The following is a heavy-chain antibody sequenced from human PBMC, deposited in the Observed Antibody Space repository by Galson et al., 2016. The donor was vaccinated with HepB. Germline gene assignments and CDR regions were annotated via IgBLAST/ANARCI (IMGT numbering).Heavy chain of an antibody. CDR3: AHATYCGGDCYPTYDFDY. CDR1: GFSLFTHGVG. J-gene: IGHJ4*02. Sequence: PALVKPTQTLTLTCSFSGFSLFTHGVGVGWIRQPPGKALEWLSLIFWDDTKRYSPSLKSRLTVTEGTSEDQVVLTLTNTDPADTATYFCAHATYCGGDCYPTYDFDYWGQGTLVTVSS. CDR2: IFWDDTK. V-gene: IGHV2-5*02. D-gene: IGHD2-21*01.